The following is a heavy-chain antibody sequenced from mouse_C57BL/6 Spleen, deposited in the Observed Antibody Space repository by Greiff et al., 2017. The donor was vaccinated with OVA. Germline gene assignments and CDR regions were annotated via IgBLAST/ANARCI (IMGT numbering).Heavy chain of an antibody. CDR1: GYTFTSYW. Sequence: QVQLQQPGTELVKPGASVKLSCKASGYTFTSYWMHWVKQRPGQGLEWIGNINPSNGGTNYNEKLKSTATLTVDKSSSTAYMQLSSLTSEDSAVYYCARGNWDVDFDYWGQGTTLTVSS. J-gene: IGHJ2*01. CDR2: INPSNGGT. D-gene: IGHD4-1*01. V-gene: IGHV1-53*01. CDR3: ARGNWDVDFDY.